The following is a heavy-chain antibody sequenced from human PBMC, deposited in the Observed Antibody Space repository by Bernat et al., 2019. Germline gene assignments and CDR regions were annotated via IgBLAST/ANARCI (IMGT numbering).Heavy chain of an antibody. J-gene: IGHJ6*02. D-gene: IGHD2-2*01. CDR1: GGSFSGYY. CDR3: ARGLRPLGYCSSTSCYGLGDV. V-gene: IGHV4-34*01. CDR2: INHSGST. Sequence: QVQLQQWGAGLLKPSETLSLTCAVYGGSFSGYYWSWIRQPPGKGLEWIGEINHSGSTNYNPPLKSRVTISVDTSKNQFSLKLSSVTAADTAVYYCARGLRPLGYCSSTSCYGLGDVWGQGTTVTVSS.